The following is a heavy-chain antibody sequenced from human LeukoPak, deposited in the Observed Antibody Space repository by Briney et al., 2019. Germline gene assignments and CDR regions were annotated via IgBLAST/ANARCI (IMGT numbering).Heavy chain of an antibody. CDR3: ARVKGSYSVDY. D-gene: IGHD3-10*01. J-gene: IGHJ4*02. CDR1: GFTFSDYY. Sequence: GGSLGLSCAASGFTFSDYYMSWLRQAPGKGLEWVSYISSSSSDTHYADSVKGRFTISRDNAKNSLYLQMNSLRVEDTAVYYCARVKGSYSVDYWGQGTLVTVSS. CDR2: ISSSSSDT. V-gene: IGHV3-11*06.